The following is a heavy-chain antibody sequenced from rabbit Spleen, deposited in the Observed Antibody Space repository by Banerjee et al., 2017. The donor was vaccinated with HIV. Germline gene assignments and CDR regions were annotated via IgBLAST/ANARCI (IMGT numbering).Heavy chain of an antibody. V-gene: IGHV1S45*01. CDR3: ARETSSGWGVVSFYFNL. J-gene: IGHJ4*01. CDR2: IDSGSSGFT. CDR1: GFDVSSDYM. Sequence: QEQLKETGGGLVQPGGSLTLSCKASGFDVSSDYMTWVRQAPGKGLEWIACIDSGSSGFTYFATWAKGRFTCSKTSSTTATLQMTRLTAADTATYFCARETSSGWGVVSFYFNLWGQGPPSPS. D-gene: IGHD4-1*01.